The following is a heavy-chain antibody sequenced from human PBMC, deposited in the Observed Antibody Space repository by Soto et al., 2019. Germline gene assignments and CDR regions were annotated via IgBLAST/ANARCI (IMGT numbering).Heavy chain of an antibody. V-gene: IGHV1-69*13. CDR3: AREGYSGYHSYY. D-gene: IGHD5-12*01. CDR1: GGTFSSYA. CDR2: IIPIFGTA. Sequence: SVKVSCKASGGTFSSYAISWVRQAPGQGLEWMGGIIPIFGTANYAQKFQGRVTITADESTSTAYMELSSLRSEDTAVYYCAREGYSGYHSYYWGQGTLVIVPQ. J-gene: IGHJ4*02.